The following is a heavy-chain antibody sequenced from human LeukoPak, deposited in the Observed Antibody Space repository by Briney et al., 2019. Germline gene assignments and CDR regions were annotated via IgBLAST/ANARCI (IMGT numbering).Heavy chain of an antibody. CDR2: INSDGSWT. J-gene: IGHJ4*02. V-gene: IGHV3-74*01. Sequence: GGSLRLSCAASGNYWMHWVRQAPGKGLVWVSHINSDGSWTSYADSVKGRFTISKDNAKNTAYLQMNSLRAEDTAVYYCVSFYETYWGRGTLVTVSS. CDR1: GNYW. D-gene: IGHD2/OR15-2a*01. CDR3: VSFYETY.